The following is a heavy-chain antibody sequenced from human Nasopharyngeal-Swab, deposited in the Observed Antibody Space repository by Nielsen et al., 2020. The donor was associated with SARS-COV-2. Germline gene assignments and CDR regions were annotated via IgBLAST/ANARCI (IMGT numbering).Heavy chain of an antibody. CDR3: AREGENSRSSRRMGYYYYGMDV. V-gene: IGHV3-33*01. Sequence: GESLKISCAASGFTFSNYGMHWVRQAPGKGLEWVAVIWYDGSNEYYAASVKGRLTISRDNSKDTLYLQVNSLRAEDTAVYYCAREGENSRSSRRMGYYYYGMDVWGQGTTVTVSS. CDR2: IWYDGSNE. CDR1: GFTFSNYG. J-gene: IGHJ6*02. D-gene: IGHD6-6*01.